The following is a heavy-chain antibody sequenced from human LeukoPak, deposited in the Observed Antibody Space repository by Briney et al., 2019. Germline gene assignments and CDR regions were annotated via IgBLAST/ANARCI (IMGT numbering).Heavy chain of an antibody. J-gene: IGHJ4*02. V-gene: IGHV3-21*01. Sequence: GGCLRLSCAASGFSFSTYSMYWVRQAPGKGLEWVSSITSTSTYIHYADSVRGRFTISRDNAKSSLYLQMDSLRDEDTAVYYCARGEKYPPYFDYWGQGTLVTVSS. CDR3: ARGEKYPPYFDY. D-gene: IGHD1-26*01. CDR1: GFSFSTYS. CDR2: ITSTSTYI.